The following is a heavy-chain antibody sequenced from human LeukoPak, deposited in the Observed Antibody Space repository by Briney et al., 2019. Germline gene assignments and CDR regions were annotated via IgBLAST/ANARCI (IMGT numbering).Heavy chain of an antibody. CDR3: ARVDSSGRTAAAFDI. CDR2: IYTSGST. V-gene: IGHV4-61*02. Sequence: SQTLSLTCTVPGGSISSGSYYWSWIRQPGGKGLEWIGRIYTSGSTNYNPSLKSRVTISVDTSKNQFSLKLSSVTAADTAVYYCARVDSSGRTAAAFDIWGQGTMVTVSS. CDR1: GGSISSGSYY. D-gene: IGHD3-22*01. J-gene: IGHJ3*02.